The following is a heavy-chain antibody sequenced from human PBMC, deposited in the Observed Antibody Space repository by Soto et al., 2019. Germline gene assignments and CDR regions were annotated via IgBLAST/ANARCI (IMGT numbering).Heavy chain of an antibody. CDR1: GFTSSSYV. Sequence: WGSLSLSCEWSGFTSSSYVMHCFRQSPGKGLEWVALISFDGSKKIYADSVKGRFTISRDNSKNMMYLQMNSLRPEDTAVYYCARGVFYYYGSSGYSPDYWGQGTLVTVSS. V-gene: IGHV3-30-3*01. D-gene: IGHD3-22*01. J-gene: IGHJ4*02. CDR2: ISFDGSKK. CDR3: ARGVFYYYGSSGYSPDY.